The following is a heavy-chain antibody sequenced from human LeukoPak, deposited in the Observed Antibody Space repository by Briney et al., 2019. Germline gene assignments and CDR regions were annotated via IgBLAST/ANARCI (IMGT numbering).Heavy chain of an antibody. Sequence: ASVKVSCKASGYTFTGYYMHWVRQAPGQGLEWMGWINPNSGGTNYAQKFQGRVTMTRDTSISTAYMELSRLRSDDTAVYYCARDPRRNLYNWNDVLLAFDIWGQGTMVTVSS. CDR2: INPNSGGT. CDR3: ARDPRRNLYNWNDVLLAFDI. V-gene: IGHV1-2*02. J-gene: IGHJ3*02. D-gene: IGHD1-1*01. CDR1: GYTFTGYY.